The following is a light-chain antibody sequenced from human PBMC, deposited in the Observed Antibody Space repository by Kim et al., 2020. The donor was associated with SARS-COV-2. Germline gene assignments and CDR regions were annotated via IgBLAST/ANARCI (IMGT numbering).Light chain of an antibody. CDR3: MQGTTWQYT. J-gene: IGKJ2*01. V-gene: IGKV2-30*02. CDR1: QSLVHGDGNTY. CDR2: KVS. Sequence: DVVLTQSPLSLPVTLGQPASISCSSSQSLVHGDGNTYLNWFHQRPGQSPRRLIYKVSNRDSGVPDRFSGSGSGADFTLRISRVEAEDVGLYYCMQGTTWQYTFGQGTKLEI.